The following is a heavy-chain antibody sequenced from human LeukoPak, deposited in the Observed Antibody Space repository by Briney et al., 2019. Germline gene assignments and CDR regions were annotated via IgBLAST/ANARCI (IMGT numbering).Heavy chain of an antibody. CDR3: ARRTRYRRNSGWFDP. Sequence: SETLSLTCSVYGGSFSGYYWTWIRQPPGKGLEWIYDPSLKSRVTMSVDTSKNQFSLKLSSVTAADTAVYYCARRTRYRRNSGWFDPWGQGTLVTVSS. J-gene: IGHJ5*02. CDR1: GGSFSGYY. V-gene: IGHV4-34*01. D-gene: IGHD1-7*01.